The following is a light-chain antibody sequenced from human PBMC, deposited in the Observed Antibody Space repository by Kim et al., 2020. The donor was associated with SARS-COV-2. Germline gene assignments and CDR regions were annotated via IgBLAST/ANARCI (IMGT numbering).Light chain of an antibody. CDR2: RNK. V-gene: IGLV1-47*01. CDR1: SGNSGRTN. Sequence: GERVTIAWYGSSGNSGRTNRYWYQQIPGKGPKIRNERNKQGAAGVPDRIAGGKAGTGGALAISGLGSEDEADYYCAAWDDSQNGRVLGGGTKLTVL. CDR3: AAWDDSQNGRV. J-gene: IGLJ3*02.